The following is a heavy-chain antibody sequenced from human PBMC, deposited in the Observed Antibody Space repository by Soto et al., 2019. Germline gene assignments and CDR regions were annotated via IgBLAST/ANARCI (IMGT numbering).Heavy chain of an antibody. Sequence: QVQLQESGPGLVKPSETLSLTCSVSGGSVNDGNFYWNWIRQSPGKGLEWIGYIHHTGISNYNPSLHSRVTISLETSNNEFLLKLNSAPAADTDVYCRARGLTMGALPSNFHRWGQGTNVTVSS. CDR2: IHHTGIS. V-gene: IGHV4-61*01. J-gene: IGHJ6*02. CDR1: GGSVNDGNFY. CDR3: ARGLTMGALPSNFHR. D-gene: IGHD3-16*01.